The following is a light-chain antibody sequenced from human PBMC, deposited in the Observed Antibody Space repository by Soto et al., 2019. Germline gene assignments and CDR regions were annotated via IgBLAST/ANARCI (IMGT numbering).Light chain of an antibody. J-gene: IGKJ5*01. CDR3: QQYYTYAT. V-gene: IGKV1-5*01. CDR2: DDS. CDR1: QKIRNL. Sequence: DIQMAQSPSTLSGSVGDRVTITCRASQKIRNLLAWYQQKPGRAPKPLIFDDSTLRTGVPSRFSGSGSGSEFNFTITGLQPDDFATYFCQQYYTYATFGHGTRLEIK.